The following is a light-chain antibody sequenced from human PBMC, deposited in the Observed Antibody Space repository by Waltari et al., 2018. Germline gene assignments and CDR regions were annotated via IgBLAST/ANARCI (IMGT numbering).Light chain of an antibody. CDR3: QQYNRWPPLT. CDR1: QNIDNN. Sequence: EVVMTQSPAALSVSPGERVTLSCKASQNIDNNLAWYQHKPGQSPRLLIYGASTRATGVPARFSGSGSGTEFTLTISSLQSEDCAVFYCQQYNRWPPLTFGGGTKVEIK. CDR2: GAS. J-gene: IGKJ4*01. V-gene: IGKV3-15*01.